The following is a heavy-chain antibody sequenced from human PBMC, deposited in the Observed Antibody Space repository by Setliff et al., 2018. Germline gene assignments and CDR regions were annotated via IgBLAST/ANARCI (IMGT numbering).Heavy chain of an antibody. CDR2: IIPILGIA. J-gene: IGHJ3*02. Sequence: SVKVSCKASGYTFTSYGISWVRQAPGQGLEWMGGIIPILGIANYAQKSQGRVTITTDESTGTAYMELSSLRSEDTAVYYCARSARTYHAFYDYVWGSYRPGTGDAFDIWGQGTMVTVSS. V-gene: IGHV1-69*10. CDR3: ARSARTYHAFYDYVWGSYRPGTGDAFDI. D-gene: IGHD3-16*02. CDR1: GYTFTSYG.